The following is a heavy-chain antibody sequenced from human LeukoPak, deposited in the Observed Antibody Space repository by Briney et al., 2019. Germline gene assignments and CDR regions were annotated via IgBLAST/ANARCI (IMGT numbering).Heavy chain of an antibody. V-gene: IGHV3-33*01. Sequence: GRSLRLSCAASGFTFSSYGMHWVRQAPGKGLEWVAVIWYDGSNKYYADSVKGRFTISRDNSKNTLYLQMNSLRAEDTAVYYCARDSGYDLASGYGMDVWGQGTTVTVSS. CDR1: GFTFSSYG. CDR2: IWYDGSNK. J-gene: IGHJ6*02. CDR3: ARDSGYDLASGYGMDV. D-gene: IGHD5-12*01.